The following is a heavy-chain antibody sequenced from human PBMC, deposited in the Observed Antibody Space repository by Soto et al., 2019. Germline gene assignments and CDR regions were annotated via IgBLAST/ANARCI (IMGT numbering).Heavy chain of an antibody. CDR2: IKSKIDGGTI. V-gene: IGHV3-15*07. D-gene: IGHD1-26*01. J-gene: IGHJ4*02. CDR3: ATEYEGATPGFDS. Sequence: EVQLAESGGGLVKPGGSLRLSCAASGFTFTNAWMNWVRQAPGKGLEWVGRIKSKIDGGTIEYATPVRGRFSISRDDSENTLYVQMNNLKIEDTAVYYCATEYEGATPGFDSWGQGTMVTVSS. CDR1: GFTFTNAW.